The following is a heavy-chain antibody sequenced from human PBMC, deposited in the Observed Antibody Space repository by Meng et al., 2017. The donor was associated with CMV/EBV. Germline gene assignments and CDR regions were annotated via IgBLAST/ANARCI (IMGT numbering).Heavy chain of an antibody. V-gene: IGHV1-2*02. CDR2: INPNSGGT. CDR3: ARGPLGEYSNYDAP. D-gene: IGHD4-11*01. Sequence: QVRRGHSGGEVKKPGASVKVSFKASGYTFTGYYMHWVRQAPGQGLEWMGWINPNSGGTNYAQKFQGRVTMTRDTSISTAYMELSRLRSDDTAVYYCARGPLGEYSNYDAPWGQGTLVTVSS. CDR1: GYTFTGYY. J-gene: IGHJ5*02.